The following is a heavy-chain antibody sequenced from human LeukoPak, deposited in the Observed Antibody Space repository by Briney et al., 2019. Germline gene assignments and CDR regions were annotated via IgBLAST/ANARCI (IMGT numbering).Heavy chain of an antibody. V-gene: IGHV3-23*01. Sequence: GGSLRLSCAASGLTFSNYAMSWVRQAPGKGLEWVTGISDSGGSTYYADSVKGRIIISRDNCKNSLYLQMNILRAEDTAVYYCAKRRIMILRGIIIGFHKEAYYFDCWGQGTQVTVPS. D-gene: IGHD3-10*01. CDR1: GLTFSNYA. CDR3: AKRRIMILRGIIIGFHKEAYYFDC. CDR2: ISDSGGST. J-gene: IGHJ4*02.